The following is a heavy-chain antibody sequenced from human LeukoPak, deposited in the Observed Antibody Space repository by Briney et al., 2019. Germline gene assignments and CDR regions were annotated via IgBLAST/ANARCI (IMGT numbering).Heavy chain of an antibody. Sequence: SETLSLTCTVSGGSISSSSYYWGWIRQPPGKGRVWIGSFYCSGRTYYNPALKSRVTISVETSKNQSSLKLSSVTAADTAVYYCARWPVVINAFDIWGQGTMVTVSS. J-gene: IGHJ3*02. CDR3: ARWPVVINAFDI. D-gene: IGHD3-22*01. CDR1: GGSISSSSYY. CDR2: FYCSGRT. V-gene: IGHV4-39*07.